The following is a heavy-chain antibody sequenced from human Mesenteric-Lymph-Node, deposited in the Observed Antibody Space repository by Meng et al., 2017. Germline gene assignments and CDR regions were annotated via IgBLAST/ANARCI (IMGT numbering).Heavy chain of an antibody. CDR1: GFIFSDYE. CDR3: VRDGSILGTDSNLDAFDI. CDR2: ISNSGDTI. Sequence: GESLKISCAAAGFIFSDYEINWVRQAPGKGLEWVSYISNSGDTIYYADSVKGRFTISRDNAKSSVFLEMRSLRAEDTALYYCVRDGSILGTDSNLDAFDIWGQGTMVTVSS. D-gene: IGHD3-22*01. V-gene: IGHV3-48*03. J-gene: IGHJ3*02.